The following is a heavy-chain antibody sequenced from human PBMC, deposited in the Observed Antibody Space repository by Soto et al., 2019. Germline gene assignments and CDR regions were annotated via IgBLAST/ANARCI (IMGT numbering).Heavy chain of an antibody. CDR3: ARDRGYYDSSGYYYMLDY. CDR2: IYYSGST. J-gene: IGHJ4*02. D-gene: IGHD3-22*01. Sequence: SETLSLTCTVSGGAVSSGSYYWSWIRQPPGKGLEWIGYIYYSGSTNYNPSLKSRVTISVDTSKNQFSLKLSSVTAADTAVYYCARDRGYYDSSGYYYMLDYWGQGTLVTVSS. CDR1: GGAVSSGSYY. V-gene: IGHV4-61*01.